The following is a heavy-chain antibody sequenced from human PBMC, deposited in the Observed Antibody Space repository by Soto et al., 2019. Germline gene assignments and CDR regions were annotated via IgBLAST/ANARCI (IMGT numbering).Heavy chain of an antibody. J-gene: IGHJ3*02. V-gene: IGHV3-21*01. CDR3: ARLPHSYWSGGRCYSDAFDI. D-gene: IGHD2-15*01. Sequence: GGSLRLSCAASGFTFSSYSMNWVRQAPGKGLEWVSSISSSSYIYYADSVKGRFTISRDNAKNSLYLQMNSLRAEDTAVYYCARLPHSYWSGGRCYSDAFDIWGQGTMVTVSS. CDR1: GFTFSSYS. CDR2: ISSSSYI.